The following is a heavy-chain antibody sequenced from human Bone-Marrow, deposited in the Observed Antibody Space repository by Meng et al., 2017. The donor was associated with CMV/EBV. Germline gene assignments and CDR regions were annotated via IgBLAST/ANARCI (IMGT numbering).Heavy chain of an antibody. CDR2: IKQDGSEK. V-gene: IGHV3-7*01. Sequence: GESLKISCAASGFTFSSYWMSWVRQAPGKGLEWVANIKQDGSEKYYVDSVKGRFTISRDNAKNSLYLQMNSLRAEDTAVYYCARDTGWELTRTFAYWGQGTLVTVSS. CDR3: ARDTGWELTRTFAY. D-gene: IGHD1-26*01. J-gene: IGHJ4*02. CDR1: GFTFSSYW.